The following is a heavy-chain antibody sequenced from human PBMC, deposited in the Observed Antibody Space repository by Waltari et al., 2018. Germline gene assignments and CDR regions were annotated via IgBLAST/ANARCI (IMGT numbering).Heavy chain of an antibody. D-gene: IGHD6-19*01. CDR3: ATALGDSSSASRPFDF. V-gene: IGHV1-69-2*01. J-gene: IGHJ3*01. CDR1: GYTFSDYY. Sequence: EVQLLQSGAELKEPGTTVRISCKVSGYTFSDYYIHWVQQAPGKGLRWMGLVDPEDGETRYADNFQCRVTISADTSTDTAFMELSSLRSEDTAVFYCATALGDSSSASRPFDFWGQGTMITVSS. CDR2: VDPEDGET.